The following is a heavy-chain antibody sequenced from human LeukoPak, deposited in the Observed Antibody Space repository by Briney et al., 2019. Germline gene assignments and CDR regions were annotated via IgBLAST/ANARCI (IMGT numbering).Heavy chain of an antibody. CDR3: AREGAVATIPY. V-gene: IGHV4-59*12. J-gene: IGHJ4*02. CDR1: GGSISSYY. CDR2: IYYSGGT. Sequence: SETLSLTCTVSGGSISSYYWSWIRQPPGKGLEWIGYIYYSGGTNYNPSLKSRVTISVDTSKNQFSLKLSSVTAADTAVYYCAREGAVATIPYWGQGTLVTVSS. D-gene: IGHD5-24*01.